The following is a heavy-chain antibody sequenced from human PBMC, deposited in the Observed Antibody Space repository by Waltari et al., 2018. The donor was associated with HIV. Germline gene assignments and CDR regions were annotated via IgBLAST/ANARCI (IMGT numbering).Heavy chain of an antibody. Sequence: QVQLQESGPGLVKPSETLSLTCAVSGYYHSRGFYWAWIRQPPGAGLVWIGNVYHSGATTYNPSLESRVSISLDTSANKFSLKLTSVTAADTAVYYCARYGSGTSFEYWGQGARVTVSS. CDR1: GYYHSRGFY. CDR2: VYHSGAT. D-gene: IGHD3-10*01. V-gene: IGHV4-38-2*01. J-gene: IGHJ4*02. CDR3: ARYGSGTSFEY.